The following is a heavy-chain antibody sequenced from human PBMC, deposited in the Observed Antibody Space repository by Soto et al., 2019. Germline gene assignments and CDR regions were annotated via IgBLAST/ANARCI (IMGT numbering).Heavy chain of an antibody. Sequence: EVQLVESGGGLVKPGGSLRLSCAASGFTFSSYSMNWVLQAPGKGLEWVSSISSSSSYIYYADSVKGRFTISRDNAKNSLYLQVNSLRAEDTAVYYCAREGIAAALDYWGQGPLVTVSS. CDR3: AREGIAAALDY. CDR2: ISSSSSYI. J-gene: IGHJ4*02. CDR1: GFTFSSYS. D-gene: IGHD6-13*01. V-gene: IGHV3-21*01.